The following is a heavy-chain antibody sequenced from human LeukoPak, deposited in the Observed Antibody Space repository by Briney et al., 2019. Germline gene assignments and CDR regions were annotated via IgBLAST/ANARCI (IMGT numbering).Heavy chain of an antibody. Sequence: SETLSLTCAVYGGSFSGYYWSWIRQPPGKGLEWIGEINHSGSTNYNPSLKSRVTISVDTSKNQFSLKLSSVTAADTAVYYCARGLSRSFFGVVTPPFDYGGQGTLVTVSS. J-gene: IGHJ4*02. CDR3: ARGLSRSFFGVVTPPFDY. D-gene: IGHD3-3*01. V-gene: IGHV4-34*01. CDR1: GGSFSGYY. CDR2: INHSGST.